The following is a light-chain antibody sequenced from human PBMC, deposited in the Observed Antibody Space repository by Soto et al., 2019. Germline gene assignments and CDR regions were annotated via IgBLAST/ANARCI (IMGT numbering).Light chain of an antibody. CDR1: TSNIGNNY. J-gene: IGLJ2*01. CDR3: GTWDNSLGSGV. CDR2: DNN. Sequence: QSVWTQPPSVSAAPGQKVTISCSGSTSNIGNNYVSWYQQFPGTAPKLLIYDNNKRPSGIPDRFSASRSGTSATLGITGLQTGDEAHYYCGTWDNSLGSGVFGGGTKVTVL. V-gene: IGLV1-51*01.